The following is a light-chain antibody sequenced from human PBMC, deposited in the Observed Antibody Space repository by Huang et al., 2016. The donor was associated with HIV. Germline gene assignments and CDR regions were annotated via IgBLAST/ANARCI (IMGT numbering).Light chain of an antibody. CDR3: QQYSDGYT. V-gene: IGKV3-15*01. J-gene: IGKJ2*01. Sequence: ETVMTQSPVTLSVSPGERATLSCRASQSVSSNLAWYQQRHGQAPRLLIYDTSTRATGIPARFSGSESGTEFTLTISGLQSEDFAVYYCQQYSDGYTFGQGTKVDVK. CDR2: DTS. CDR1: QSVSSN.